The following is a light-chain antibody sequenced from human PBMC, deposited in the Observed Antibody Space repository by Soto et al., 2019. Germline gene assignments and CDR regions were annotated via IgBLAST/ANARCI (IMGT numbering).Light chain of an antibody. J-gene: IGKJ1*01. V-gene: IGKV1-5*01. CDR3: QQYNNSPWT. Sequence: DIQITQSPSTLSASVGDRVTITCRASQSISSWLAWYQQKPGKAPRFLIYYASSLESGVPSRFSGSGSGTEYTLTISSLQPDDFATYYCQQYNNSPWTFGQGTKVDIK. CDR2: YAS. CDR1: QSISSW.